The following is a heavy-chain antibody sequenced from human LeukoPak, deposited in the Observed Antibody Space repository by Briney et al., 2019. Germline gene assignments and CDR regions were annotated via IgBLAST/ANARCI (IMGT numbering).Heavy chain of an antibody. V-gene: IGHV4-39*01. J-gene: IGHJ4*02. Sequence: SETLSLTCTVSGGSISSRPYYWGWIRQPPGKGLEWPGSFDYSGSTYYKPSLKSRVTISVDTSKNQFSLKLSSVTAADTAVYYCARLVVSTWYHEVLLGRDYWGQGTLVTVSS. D-gene: IGHD6-13*01. CDR3: ARLVVSTWYHEVLLGRDY. CDR2: FDYSGST. CDR1: GGSISSRPYY.